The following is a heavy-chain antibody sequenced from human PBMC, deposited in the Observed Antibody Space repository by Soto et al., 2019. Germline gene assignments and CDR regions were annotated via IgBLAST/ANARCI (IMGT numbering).Heavy chain of an antibody. J-gene: IGHJ6*02. Sequence: EVQLLESGGGLVQPGGSLRLSCAASGFTFSSYAMSWVRQAPGKGLEWVSAISGSGGSTYYADSVKGRFTISRDNSKNTLYLQMNSLRAEDTAVYYCAKGTLDILTGTSYYYYYYGMDVWGQGTTVTVSS. D-gene: IGHD3-9*01. V-gene: IGHV3-23*01. CDR1: GFTFSSYA. CDR2: ISGSGGST. CDR3: AKGTLDILTGTSYYYYYYGMDV.